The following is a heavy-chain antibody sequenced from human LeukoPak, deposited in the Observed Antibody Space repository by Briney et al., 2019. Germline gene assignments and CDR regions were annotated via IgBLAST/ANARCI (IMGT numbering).Heavy chain of an antibody. CDR1: GGTFSSYA. CDR2: IIPIFVTA. Sequence: SSVKVSCKASGGTFSSYAISWVRQAPGQGLEWMGRIIPIFVTANYAQKFQGRVTITTDESTSTAYMELSSLRSEATAVYYCAATTVTTIDYWGQGTLVTVSS. CDR3: AATTVTTIDY. J-gene: IGHJ4*02. D-gene: IGHD4-17*01. V-gene: IGHV1-69*05.